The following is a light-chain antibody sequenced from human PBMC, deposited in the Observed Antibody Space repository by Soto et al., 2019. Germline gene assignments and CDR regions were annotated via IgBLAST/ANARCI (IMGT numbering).Light chain of an antibody. CDR2: AAS. CDR3: QQVSSFPLT. CDR1: QGISTW. V-gene: IGKV1D-12*01. J-gene: IGKJ4*01. Sequence: DIQMTQSPSSVSASVGDRVTITCRASQGISTWLAWYQQKPGKDPKLLIYAASTLQSGVPSRFSGSGSGTDVTLTISSLRPEDFATYVCQQVSSFPLTFGGGTKVEIK.